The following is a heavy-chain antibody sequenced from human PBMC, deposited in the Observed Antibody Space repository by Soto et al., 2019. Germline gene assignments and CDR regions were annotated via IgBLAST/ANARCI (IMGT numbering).Heavy chain of an antibody. J-gene: IGHJ4*02. D-gene: IGHD3-10*01. CDR1: GDTFNIYT. Sequence: SVKVSCKASGDTFNIYTFNWVRQAPGQGLEWMGGVFAMFGSPHNAEKFQHRLTITADDSTTTVYMELSDLRSEDTAVYYCATNGSSVVLDSWGQGTLVTVSS. CDR2: VFAMFGSP. V-gene: IGHV1-69*13. CDR3: ATNGSSVVLDS.